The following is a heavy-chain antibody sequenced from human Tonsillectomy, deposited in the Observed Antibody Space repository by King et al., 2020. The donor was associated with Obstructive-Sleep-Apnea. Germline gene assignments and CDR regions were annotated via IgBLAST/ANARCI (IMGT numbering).Heavy chain of an antibody. CDR2: IYSGGST. J-gene: IGHJ6*02. V-gene: IGHV3-66*01. CDR3: STAPAPYYYNSSGNPEMDV. Sequence: VQLVESGGGLVQPGGSLRLSCAASGFTVSSNYMSWVRQAPGKGLEWVSVIYSGGSTYYADSVKGRFTISRDNSTNTLYLQMNSLRAEDTAVYYCSTAPAPYYYNSSGNPEMDVWGQGTTVTVSS. CDR1: GFTVSSNY. D-gene: IGHD3-22*01.